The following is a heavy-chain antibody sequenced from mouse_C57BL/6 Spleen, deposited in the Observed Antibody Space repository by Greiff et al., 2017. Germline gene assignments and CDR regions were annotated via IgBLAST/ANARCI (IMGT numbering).Heavy chain of an antibody. J-gene: IGHJ4*01. D-gene: IGHD1-1*01. V-gene: IGHV1-64*01. Sequence: QVQLQQPGAELVKPGASVKLSCKASGYTFTSYWMHWVKQRPGQGLEWIGMIHPNSGSTNYNEKFKSKATLTVDKSSSTAYMQLSSLTSEDSSVYYCARNIGGSSLYAMDYWGQGTSVTVSS. CDR1: GYTFTSYW. CDR3: ARNIGGSSLYAMDY. CDR2: IHPNSGST.